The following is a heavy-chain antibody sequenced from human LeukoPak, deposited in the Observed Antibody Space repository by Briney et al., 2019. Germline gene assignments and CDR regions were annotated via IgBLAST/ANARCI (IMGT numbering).Heavy chain of an antibody. D-gene: IGHD6-19*01. Sequence: SGGSLRLSCSASGFTFSSYAMHWVRQAPGKGLEYVSAISSNGGSTYYADSVKGRFTISRYNSKNTLYLQMSSLRAEDTAVYYCVKDRYSSGWYGYFDLWGRGTLVTVSS. V-gene: IGHV3-64D*06. CDR3: VKDRYSSGWYGYFDL. J-gene: IGHJ2*01. CDR1: GFTFSSYA. CDR2: ISSNGGST.